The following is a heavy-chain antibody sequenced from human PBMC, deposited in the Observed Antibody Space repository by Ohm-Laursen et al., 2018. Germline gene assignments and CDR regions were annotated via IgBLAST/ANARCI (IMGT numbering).Heavy chain of an antibody. J-gene: IGHJ6*02. D-gene: IGHD3-10*01. CDR3: ARDWSAAGIYYHMDV. CDR2: IKQDGTDK. V-gene: IGHV3-7*01. CDR1: GFTFSSYW. Sequence: SLRLSCAASGFTFSSYWISWVRQAPGKGLEWVATIKQDGTDKYYVDSVKGRFTISRDNAKNSLYLQMNSLRAEYTAVYYCARDWSAAGIYYHMDVWGQGTTVTVSS.